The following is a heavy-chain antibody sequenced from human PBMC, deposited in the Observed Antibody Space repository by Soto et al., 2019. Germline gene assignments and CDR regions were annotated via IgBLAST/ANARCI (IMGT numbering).Heavy chain of an antibody. CDR2: ISYDGSNK. D-gene: IGHD3-10*01. CDR3: AKESSLWFGELLSDYYYGMDV. J-gene: IGHJ6*02. CDR1: GFTFSSYG. Sequence: QVQLVESGGGVVQPGRSLRLSCAASGFTFSSYGMHWVRQAPGKGLEWVAVISYDGSNKYYADSVKGRFTISRDNSKNTQYLQMNSLRAEDTAVYYCAKESSLWFGELLSDYYYGMDVWGQGTTVTVSS. V-gene: IGHV3-30*18.